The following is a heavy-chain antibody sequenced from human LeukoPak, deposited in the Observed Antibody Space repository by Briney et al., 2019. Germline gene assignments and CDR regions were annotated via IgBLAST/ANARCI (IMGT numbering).Heavy chain of an antibody. Sequence: PGGSLRLSCAASGFTFSSYSMNWVRQAPGKGLEWVSSISSSSSYIYYADSVKGRFTISRDNAKNSLYLQMNSLRAEDTVVYYCARAYYDFWSGYGRFDYWGQGTLVTVSS. CDR3: ARAYYDFWSGYGRFDY. CDR2: ISSSSSYI. CDR1: GFTFSSYS. V-gene: IGHV3-21*01. J-gene: IGHJ4*02. D-gene: IGHD3-3*01.